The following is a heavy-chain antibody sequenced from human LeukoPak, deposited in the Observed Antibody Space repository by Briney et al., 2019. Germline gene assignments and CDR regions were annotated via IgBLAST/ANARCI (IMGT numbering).Heavy chain of an antibody. V-gene: IGHV3-30*04. D-gene: IGHD3-16*01. CDR1: GFTFSSCA. CDR3: ARRPYYDYVWGSSDY. J-gene: IGHJ4*02. Sequence: GRSLRLSCAASGFTFSSCAMHWVRQAPGKGLEWVAVISYDGSNKYYADSVKGRFTISRDNSKNTLYLQMNSLRAEDTAVYYCARRPYYDYVWGSSDYWGQGTLVTVSS. CDR2: ISYDGSNK.